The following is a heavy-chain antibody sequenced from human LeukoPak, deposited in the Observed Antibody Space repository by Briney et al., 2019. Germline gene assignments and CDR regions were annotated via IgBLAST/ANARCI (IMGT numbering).Heavy chain of an antibody. CDR1: GVSIRSNG. J-gene: IGHJ6*02. CDR3: AKAGEGSASGSQYVFGVDV. CDR2: RT. Sequence: GRSLRLSCAASGVSIRSNGIHWVRQAPGKGLEWVAFRTNYADSVKGRFTISRDDSKDTVYLEMNSLRAEDTAVYYCAKAGEGSASGSQYVFGVDVWGQGTTVTVSS. V-gene: IGHV3-33*06. D-gene: IGHD3-10*01.